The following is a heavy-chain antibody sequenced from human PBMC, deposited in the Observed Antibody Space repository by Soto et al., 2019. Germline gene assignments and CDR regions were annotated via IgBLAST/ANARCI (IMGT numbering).Heavy chain of an antibody. CDR3: ARESRGLLWFGEGYYGMDV. Sequence: QVQLVESGGGVVQPGRSLRLSCAASGFTFSSYAMHWVRQAPGKGLEWVAVISYDGSNKYYADSVKGRFTISRDNSKNTLYLQMNSLRAEDTAVYYCARESRGLLWFGEGYYGMDVWGQGTTVTVSS. CDR1: GFTFSSYA. J-gene: IGHJ6*02. V-gene: IGHV3-30-3*01. D-gene: IGHD3-10*01. CDR2: ISYDGSNK.